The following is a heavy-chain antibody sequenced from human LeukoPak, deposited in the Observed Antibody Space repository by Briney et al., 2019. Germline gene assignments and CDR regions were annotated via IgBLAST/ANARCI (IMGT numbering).Heavy chain of an antibody. D-gene: IGHD4-11*01. CDR3: AKDLYSNYGPADY. CDR2: ISGGGVNT. Sequence: GGSLRLSCAASGFTFSSYAMSWVCQAPGKGLEWVSTISGGGVNTHYADSVGGRFTISRDNSKNTLFLQMNSLRDEDTAVYYCAKDLYSNYGPADYWGQGTLVTVSS. J-gene: IGHJ4*02. CDR1: GFTFSSYA. V-gene: IGHV3-23*01.